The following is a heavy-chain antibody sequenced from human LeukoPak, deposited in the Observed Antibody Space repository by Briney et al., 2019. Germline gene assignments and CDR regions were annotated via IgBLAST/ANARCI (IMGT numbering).Heavy chain of an antibody. J-gene: IGHJ4*02. CDR1: GGSFSGYY. V-gene: IGHV4-34*01. CDR2: INHSGST. D-gene: IGHD3-3*01. CDR3: ARGSLWYYDFWSGYYFDY. Sequence: SETLSLTCAVYGGSFSGYYWSWLRQPPGKGLEWIGEINHSGSTNYNPSLKSRVTISVDTSKNQFSLKLSSVTAADTAVYYCARGSLWYYDFWSGYYFDYWGQGTLVTVSS.